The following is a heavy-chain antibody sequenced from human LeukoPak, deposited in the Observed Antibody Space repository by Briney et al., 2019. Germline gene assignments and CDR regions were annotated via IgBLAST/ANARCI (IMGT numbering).Heavy chain of an antibody. CDR3: ARDDLTNGYNGNF. CDR1: GFTFRRYS. Sequence: GGSLRLSCAASGFTFRRYSMNWIRQAPGRGLEWISYINEGSNNIFYADSVKGRFTISRDNAKNSLHLQMNSLRVDDTAVYYCARDDLTNGYNGNFWGQGTLVTVSS. CDR2: INEGSNNI. D-gene: IGHD5-24*01. J-gene: IGHJ4*02. V-gene: IGHV3-48*01.